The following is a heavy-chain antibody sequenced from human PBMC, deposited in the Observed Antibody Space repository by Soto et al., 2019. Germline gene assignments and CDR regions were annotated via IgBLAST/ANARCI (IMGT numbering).Heavy chain of an antibody. D-gene: IGHD2-21*02. Sequence: QVQLVQSGAEVKKPGSSVKVSCKASGGTFSSYTISWVRQAPGQGLEWMGRIIPILGIANYAQKFQGRVTITADKSTRTAYMELSSLRSEDTAVYYCARNTKRGDYISSDYWGQGTLVTVSS. J-gene: IGHJ4*02. CDR1: GGTFSSYT. V-gene: IGHV1-69*02. CDR3: ARNTKRGDYISSDY. CDR2: IIPILGIA.